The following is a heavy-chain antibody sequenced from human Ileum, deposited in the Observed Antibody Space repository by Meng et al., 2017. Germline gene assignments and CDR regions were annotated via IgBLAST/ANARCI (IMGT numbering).Heavy chain of an antibody. D-gene: IGHD2-2*01. Sequence: QVHLVQAVPEVMKPGASVKVSCKASCYSFTNYGINWVRQAPGKGLEWMGWTSTYNSNRNDAQSLQGRVTITTDTSTTTAYMELRSLTFDDTAVYHCARGRHCSSTTCYLSDSWGQGTLVTVSS. CDR3: ARGRHCSSTTCYLSDS. CDR1: CYSFTNYG. CDR2: TSTYNSNR. J-gene: IGHJ4*02. V-gene: IGHV1-18*01.